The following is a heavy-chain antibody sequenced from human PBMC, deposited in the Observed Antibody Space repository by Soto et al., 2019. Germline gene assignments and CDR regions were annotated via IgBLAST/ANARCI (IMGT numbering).Heavy chain of an antibody. V-gene: IGHV3-33*01. CDR2: IWYDGSNK. CDR3: ARDVVADYGSGSLDYYYGMDV. CDR1: GFTFSSYG. Sequence: QVQLVEPGGGVVQPGRSLRLSCAASGFTFSSYGMHWVRQAPGKGLEWVAVIWYDGSNKYYADSVKGRFTISRDNSKNTLYLQMNSLRAEDTAVYYCARDVVADYGSGSLDYYYGMDVWGQGTTVTVSS. J-gene: IGHJ6*02. D-gene: IGHD3-10*01.